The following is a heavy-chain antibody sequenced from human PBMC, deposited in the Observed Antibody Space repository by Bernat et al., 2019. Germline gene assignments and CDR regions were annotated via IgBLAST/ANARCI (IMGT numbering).Heavy chain of an antibody. V-gene: IGHV3-9*01. CDR1: GFTFDDYA. D-gene: IGHD6-19*01. CDR3: AKDVRYSSGWYVGAFDI. J-gene: IGHJ3*02. CDR2: ISWNSGSI. Sequence: EVQLVESGGGLVQPGRSLRLSCAASGFTFDDYAMHWVRQAPGKGLEWVSGISWNSGSIGYADSVKGRFTISRDNAKNSLYLQMNSLRAEDTALYYCAKDVRYSSGWYVGAFDIWGQGTMVTVSS.